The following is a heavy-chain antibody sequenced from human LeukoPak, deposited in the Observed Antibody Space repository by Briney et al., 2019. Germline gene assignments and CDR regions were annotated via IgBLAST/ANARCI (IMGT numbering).Heavy chain of an antibody. Sequence: GVSLRLSCAASGFTFSSYAMHWVRQAPGKGLEWVAVISYDGSNKYYADSVKGRFTISRDNSKNTLYLQMNSLRAEDTAVYYCARTQGHCSGGSCYYVYWGQGTLVTVSS. D-gene: IGHD2-15*01. CDR2: ISYDGSNK. V-gene: IGHV3-30*04. CDR1: GFTFSSYA. CDR3: ARTQGHCSGGSCYYVY. J-gene: IGHJ4*02.